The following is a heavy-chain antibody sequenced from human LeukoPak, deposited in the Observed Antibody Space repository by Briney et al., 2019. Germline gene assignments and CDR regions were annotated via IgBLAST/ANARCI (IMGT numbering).Heavy chain of an antibody. V-gene: IGHV1-2*02. CDR3: ARVRGTGWYYVDH. CDR1: AYSFTGYY. J-gene: IGHJ4*02. CDR2: ISPNSGGT. Sequence: ASVKVSCKASAYSFTGYYMHWERQATGQWPEYLGWISPNSGGTNYAQNFQGRVTMTRDTSISTAYMELSSLRSDDTAVYYCARVRGTGWYYVDHWGQGTLVTVYS. D-gene: IGHD2-15*01.